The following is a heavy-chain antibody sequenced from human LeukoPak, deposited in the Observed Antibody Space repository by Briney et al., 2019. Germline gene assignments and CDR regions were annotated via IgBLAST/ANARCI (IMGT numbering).Heavy chain of an antibody. J-gene: IGHJ4*02. CDR2: MNPNTGNT. V-gene: IGHV1-8*01. D-gene: IGHD1-14*01. CDR1: GYSFSSYD. CDR3: ARVQRVQFPLRYYFDY. Sequence: ASVKVSCKTSGYSFSSYDINWVRQATGQGLEWMGLMNPNTGNTGYAQKFQGRVTLTRSTSITTAYMELSGLTSEDTAVYYCARVQRVQFPLRYYFDYWGQGTLVTVSS.